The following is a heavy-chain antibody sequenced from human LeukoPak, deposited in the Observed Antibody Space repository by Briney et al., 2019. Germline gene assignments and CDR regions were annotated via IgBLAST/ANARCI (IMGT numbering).Heavy chain of an antibody. CDR3: AKGLAGVRGVPIDY. D-gene: IGHD3-10*01. J-gene: IGHJ4*02. V-gene: IGHV3-64*01. CDR1: GFTFSSYA. CDR2: ISSNGGST. Sequence: GGSLRLSCAASGFTFSSYAMHWVRQAPGKGLEYVSAISSNGGSTYYANSVKGRFTISRDNSKNTLYLQMNSLRAEDTAVYYCAKGLAGVRGVPIDYWGQGTLVTVSS.